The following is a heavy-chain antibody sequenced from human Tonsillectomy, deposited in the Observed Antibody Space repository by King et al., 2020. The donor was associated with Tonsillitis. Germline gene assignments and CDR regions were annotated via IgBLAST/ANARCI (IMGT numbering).Heavy chain of an antibody. Sequence: VQLVESGGGVVQPGRSLRLSCAASGFTFSSYAMHWVRQAPGKGLEWVAVISYDGSNKNYADSVKGLFTIPRDNSKNTLHRQINSLRGEDTAVYYCARGTTTVTTKGYFDYWGQRTLVTVSS. CDR2: ISYDGSNK. D-gene: IGHD4-17*01. J-gene: IGHJ4*02. V-gene: IGHV3-30-3*01. CDR1: GFTFSSYA. CDR3: ARGTTTVTTKGYFDY.